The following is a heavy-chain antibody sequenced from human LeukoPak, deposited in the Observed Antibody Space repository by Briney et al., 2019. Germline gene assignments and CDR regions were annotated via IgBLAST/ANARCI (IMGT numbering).Heavy chain of an antibody. CDR1: GGTFSSYA. D-gene: IGHD3-9*01. Sequence: GASVKVSCKASGGTFSSYAISWVRQAPGQGLEWMGGIIPIFGTANYAQKFQGRVTITADESTSTAYMELSSLRSEDTAVYYCARDGDTYCDTLTGYPTFDYWGQGTLVTVSS. CDR2: IIPIFGTA. CDR3: ARDGDTYCDTLTGYPTFDY. J-gene: IGHJ4*02. V-gene: IGHV1-69*13.